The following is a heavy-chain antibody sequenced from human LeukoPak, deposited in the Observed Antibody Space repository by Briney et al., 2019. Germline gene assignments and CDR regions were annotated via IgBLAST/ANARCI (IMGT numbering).Heavy chain of an antibody. CDR1: GFTFSSYG. CDR2: IQYEGKKE. J-gene: IGHJ4*02. D-gene: IGHD1-1*01. Sequence: SGGSLRLSCAASGFTFSSYGMSWVRQAPGKGLEWVAFIQYEGKKEYYGDSVKGRFTISRDNSKNTLYLQMNSLRAEDTAVYYCAKVGNNWDFDYWGQGTLVTVSS. CDR3: AKVGNNWDFDY. V-gene: IGHV3-30*02.